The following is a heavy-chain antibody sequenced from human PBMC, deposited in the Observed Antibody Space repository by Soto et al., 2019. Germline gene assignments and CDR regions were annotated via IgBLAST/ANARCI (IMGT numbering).Heavy chain of an antibody. V-gene: IGHV1-3*01. CDR3: ARGDYYDIHDY. CDR1: GYTFTSYA. J-gene: IGHJ4*02. CDR2: INAGNGNT. Sequence: QVQLVQSGAEVKKPGASVKVSCKASGYTFTSYAMHWLRQAPGQRLEWMGWINAGNGNTKYSQKFQGRVTITRDTSASTAYMEVSSLRSEDTAVYYCARGDYYDIHDYWGQGTLVTVSS. D-gene: IGHD3-22*01.